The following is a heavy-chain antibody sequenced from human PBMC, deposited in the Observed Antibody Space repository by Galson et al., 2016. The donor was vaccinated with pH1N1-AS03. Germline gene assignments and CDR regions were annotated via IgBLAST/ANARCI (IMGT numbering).Heavy chain of an antibody. J-gene: IGHJ4*02. CDR2: VSDSGGAT. V-gene: IGHV3-23*01. CDR1: GFTFSVYA. Sequence: SLRLSCAASGFTFSVYAMSWVRQAPGKGLEWVAIVSDSGGATFYADSVKGRFTISRDNYKNTLSLQMNSLGIEDTAIYYCAKGLTIPGSTYHFDSWGQGTLVTVSS. CDR3: AKGLTIPGSTYHFDS. D-gene: IGHD1-20*01.